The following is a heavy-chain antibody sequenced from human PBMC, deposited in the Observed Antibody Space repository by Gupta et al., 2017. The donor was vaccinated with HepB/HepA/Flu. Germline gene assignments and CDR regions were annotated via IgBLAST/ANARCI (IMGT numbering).Heavy chain of an antibody. CDR2: IYYSGST. CDR1: GGSISSSSYY. V-gene: IGHV4-39*01. Sequence: QLQLQESGPGLVKPSETLSLTCTVSGGSISSSSYYWGWIRQPPGTGLGWIGSIYYSGSTYYNPSLKSRVTISVDTSKNQFSLKLSSVTAADTAVYYCARLLYCSGGSCYPRGYYYYGMDVWGQGTTVTVSS. J-gene: IGHJ6*02. CDR3: ARLLYCSGGSCYPRGYYYYGMDV. D-gene: IGHD2-15*01.